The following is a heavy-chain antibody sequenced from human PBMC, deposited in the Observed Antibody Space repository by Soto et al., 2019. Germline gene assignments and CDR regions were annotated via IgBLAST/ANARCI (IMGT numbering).Heavy chain of an antibody. CDR2: IKSKTDGGTT. D-gene: IGHD1-1*01. Sequence: GGSLRLSCAASGFTFSNAWMNWVRQAPGKGLEWVGRIKSKTDGGTTDYAAPVKGRFTISRDDSKNTLYLQMNILKTVDTAVYYCTTVPIRELEPEHNYSYYGKDLWGQGTTGTVSS. J-gene: IGHJ6*02. V-gene: IGHV3-15*07. CDR1: GFTFSNAW. CDR3: TTVPIRELEPEHNYSYYGKDL.